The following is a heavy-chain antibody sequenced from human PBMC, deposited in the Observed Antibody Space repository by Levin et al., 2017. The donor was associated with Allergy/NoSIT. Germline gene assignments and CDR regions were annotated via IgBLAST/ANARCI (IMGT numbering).Heavy chain of an antibody. V-gene: IGHV3-48*01. CDR2: ISSSSGTI. CDR3: ASCRLVYSNLST. D-gene: IGHD4-11*01. Sequence: GESLKISCVASGFTFSTSSMNWVRQAPGKGLEWVSYISSSSGTIYYADSVRGRFTISRDNAKNSLYLQVNSLRAEDTAVYYCASCRLVYSNLSTGGQGTLVTVSS. J-gene: IGHJ4*02. CDR1: GFTFSTSS.